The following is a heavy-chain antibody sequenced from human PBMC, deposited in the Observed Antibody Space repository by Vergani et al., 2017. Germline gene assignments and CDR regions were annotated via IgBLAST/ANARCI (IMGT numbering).Heavy chain of an antibody. CDR2: IIPIIRLA. CDR3: ARVSPGDNSGWEPFDY. D-gene: IGHD6-19*01. Sequence: QVHLEQSGTEVKKPGSSVKVSCKVSGDIVNNYTVTWVRQAPGQGLEWMGRIIPIIRLATSAQKFQDRVKITGDTSTNTVYMEMNNLRSEDTAVYYCARVSPGDNSGWEPFDYWGQGTLVTVSS. CDR1: GDIVNNYT. V-gene: IGHV1-69*02. J-gene: IGHJ4*02.